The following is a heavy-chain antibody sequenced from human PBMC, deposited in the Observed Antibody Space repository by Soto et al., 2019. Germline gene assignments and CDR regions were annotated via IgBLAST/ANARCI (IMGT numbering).Heavy chain of an antibody. CDR1: GFTFSSYG. CDR2: ISYDGSNK. D-gene: IGHD5-12*01. V-gene: IGHV3-30*18. J-gene: IGHJ4*02. Sequence: GSLRLSCAASGFTFSSYGMHWVRQAPGKGLEWVAVISYDGSNKYYADSVKGRFTISRDNSKNTLYLQMNSLRAEDTAVYYCAKAGAPLGWLRRDFDYWGQGT. CDR3: AKAGAPLGWLRRDFDY.